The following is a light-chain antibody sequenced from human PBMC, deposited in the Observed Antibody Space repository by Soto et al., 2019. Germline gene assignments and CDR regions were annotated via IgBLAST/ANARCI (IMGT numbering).Light chain of an antibody. V-gene: IGKV3-20*01. CDR3: QQYNNWPPWP. CDR2: GAS. J-gene: IGKJ1*01. Sequence: VGKQAPRTLSSSPRERAPLSCIGGQSVSSNYLAWYQQKPGQAPRLLIYGASTRATGIPDRFSGSGSGTDFTLTISRLEPEDFAVYYCQQYNNWPPWPLAQGTKVDI. CDR1: QSVSSNY.